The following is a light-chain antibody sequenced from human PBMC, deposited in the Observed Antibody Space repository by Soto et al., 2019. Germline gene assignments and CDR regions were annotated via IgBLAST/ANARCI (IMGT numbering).Light chain of an antibody. CDR3: QQRRDFFQVT. CDR1: QSVSTS. Sequence: EMVLTQSPGTLSLSPGERATLSCRASQSVSTSLAWYQQKPGQAPSLLIFDASNRAAGVPARFSGSGSGTDFTLTISSLEPEDVAVYYCQQRRDFFQVTFGPGTKVDIK. V-gene: IGKV3-11*01. CDR2: DAS. J-gene: IGKJ3*01.